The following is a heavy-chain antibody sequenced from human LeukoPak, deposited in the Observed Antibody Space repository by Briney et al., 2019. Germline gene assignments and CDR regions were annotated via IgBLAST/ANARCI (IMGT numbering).Heavy chain of an antibody. CDR2: IIPIFGTA. V-gene: IGHV1-69*05. CDR3: ARAGVVVPAADRPYYYYYYMDV. CDR1: GGTFSSYA. D-gene: IGHD2-2*01. J-gene: IGHJ6*03. Sequence: ASVKVSCKASGGTFSSYAISWVRQAPGQGLEWMGGIIPIFGTANYAQKFRGRVTITTDESTSTAYMELSSLRSEDTAVYYCARAGVVVPAADRPYYYYYYMDVWGKGTTVTVSS.